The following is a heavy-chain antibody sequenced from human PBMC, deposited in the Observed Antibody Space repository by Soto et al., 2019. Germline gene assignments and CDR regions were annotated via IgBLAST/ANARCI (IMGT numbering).Heavy chain of an antibody. J-gene: IGHJ4*02. V-gene: IGHV1-2*02. D-gene: IGHD5-12*01. CDR2: INPNSSGT. CDR1: GYTFTGYY. Sequence: ASVKVSCKASGYTFTGYYMHWVRQAPGQGLEWMGWINPNSSGTNYAQKFQGRVTMTRDTSISTAYMELSRLRSDDTAVYYCATRRGYDRHFDYWGQGTLVTVSS. CDR3: ATRRGYDRHFDY.